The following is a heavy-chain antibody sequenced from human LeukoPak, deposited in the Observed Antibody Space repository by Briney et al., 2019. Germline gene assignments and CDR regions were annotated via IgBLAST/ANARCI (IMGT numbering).Heavy chain of an antibody. Sequence: GGSLRLSCAASGFTFSSYGMHWVRQAPGKGLEWVAVIWYDGSNKYYADSVKGRFTISRDNSKNTLYLQMNSLRAEDTAVYYCARNKHYYGSGSYYYYFDYWGQGTLVTVSS. CDR3: ARNKHYYGSGSYYYYFDY. CDR1: GFTFSSYG. D-gene: IGHD3-10*01. J-gene: IGHJ4*02. CDR2: IWYDGSNK. V-gene: IGHV3-33*01.